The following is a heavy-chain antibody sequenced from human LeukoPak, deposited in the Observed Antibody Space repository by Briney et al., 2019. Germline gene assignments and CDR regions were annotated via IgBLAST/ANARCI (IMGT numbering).Heavy chain of an antibody. CDR3: ARQTGSGLFILP. J-gene: IGHJ4*02. CDR1: GGSISSSSDY. V-gene: IGHV4-39*01. D-gene: IGHD3/OR15-3a*01. CDR2: IYYSGCT. Sequence: SETLSLTCTVSGGSISSSSDYWGWIRQPPGKGLEWLGSIYYSGCTYYNPPLKSRVTISVDTSKNQFSLNLSSVTAADTAVYYCARQTGSGLFILPGGQGTLVTVSS.